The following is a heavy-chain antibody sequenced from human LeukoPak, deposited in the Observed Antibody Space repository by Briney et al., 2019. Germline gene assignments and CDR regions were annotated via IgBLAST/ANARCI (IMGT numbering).Heavy chain of an antibody. CDR3: ARRALGYSSGWKDAFDI. D-gene: IGHD6-19*01. Sequence: GESLKISGKGSGYSFTSYWIGWVRQMPGKGLEWMGIIYPGDSDTRYSPSFQGQVTISADKSISTAYLQWSSLKASDTAMYYCARRALGYSSGWKDAFDIWGQGTMVTVSS. CDR2: IYPGDSDT. V-gene: IGHV5-51*01. J-gene: IGHJ3*02. CDR1: GYSFTSYW.